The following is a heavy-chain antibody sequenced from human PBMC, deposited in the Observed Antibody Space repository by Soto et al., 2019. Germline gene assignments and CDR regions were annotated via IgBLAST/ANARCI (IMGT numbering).Heavy chain of an antibody. V-gene: IGHV2-5*02. Sequence: QITLKESGPTLVKPTQTLTLTCTFSGFSLSTSGVGVGWIRQPPGKALEWLALIYWDDDKRYSPSLKSRLTNTKDTSKTQVVPTMTNMDPVETATYYCAHSLAASNYGDYEPLNSFDYWGQGTLVTVSS. CDR3: AHSLAASNYGDYEPLNSFDY. J-gene: IGHJ4*02. D-gene: IGHD4-17*01. CDR1: GFSLSTSGVG. CDR2: IYWDDDK.